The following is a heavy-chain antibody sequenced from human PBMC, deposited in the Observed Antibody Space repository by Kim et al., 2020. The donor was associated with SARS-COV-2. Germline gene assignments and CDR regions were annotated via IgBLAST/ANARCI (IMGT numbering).Heavy chain of an antibody. D-gene: IGHD1-1*01. J-gene: IGHJ6*02. V-gene: IGHV3-48*02. CDR1: GLTFSSYS. CDR2: IDSSGFST. Sequence: GGSLRLSCAASGLTFSSYSMNWVRQAPGKGLEWVSDIDSSGFSTYYADSVKGRFTISRDNAKNSLYLQMNSLRDEDTAVYYCARTTGTTTYYYAMDVWGRGTTSTVPS. CDR3: ARTTGTTTYYYAMDV.